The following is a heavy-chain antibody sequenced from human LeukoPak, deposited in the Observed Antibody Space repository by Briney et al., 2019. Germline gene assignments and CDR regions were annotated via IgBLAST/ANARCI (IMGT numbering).Heavy chain of an antibody. Sequence: GGSLRLSCAASGFTFSSYVMHWVRQAPGKGLEYVSAISSNGGSTYYANSVKGRFTISRDNSKNTLYLQMNSLRAEDMAVYYCARGSDIVVVPAAIDWFDPWGQGTLVTVSS. CDR2: ISSNGGST. V-gene: IGHV3-64*01. J-gene: IGHJ5*02. CDR3: ARGSDIVVVPAAIDWFDP. D-gene: IGHD2-2*01. CDR1: GFTFSSYV.